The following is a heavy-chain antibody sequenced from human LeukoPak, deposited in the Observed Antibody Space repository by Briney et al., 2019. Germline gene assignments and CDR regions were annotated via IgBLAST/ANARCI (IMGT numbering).Heavy chain of an antibody. V-gene: IGHV3-7*04. J-gene: IGHJ4*02. CDR3: AREGSLWFGESKADS. D-gene: IGHD3-10*01. CDR1: GFTFSSYW. Sequence: PGGSLRLSCVASGFTFSSYWMSWVRQAPGRGLEWVASIKQDGGEKYCVDSVKGRFTISRDNAKNSLYLQMNSLRVDDTAVYYCAREGSLWFGESKADSWGQGTLVTVSS. CDR2: IKQDGGEK.